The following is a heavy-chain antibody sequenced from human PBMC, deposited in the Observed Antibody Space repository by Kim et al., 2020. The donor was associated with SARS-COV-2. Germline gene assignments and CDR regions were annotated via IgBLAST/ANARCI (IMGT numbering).Heavy chain of an antibody. Sequence: ASVKVSCKASGYTFTSYDINWVRQATGQGLEWMGWMNPNSSNTGYAQKFQGRVTMTRNTSISTAYMELSSLRSEDTAVYYCARGPSIRTYSSSWYPDYWGQGTLVTVSS. CDR3: ARGPSIRTYSSSWYPDY. CDR2: MNPNSSNT. V-gene: IGHV1-8*01. J-gene: IGHJ4*02. CDR1: GYTFTSYD. D-gene: IGHD6-13*01.